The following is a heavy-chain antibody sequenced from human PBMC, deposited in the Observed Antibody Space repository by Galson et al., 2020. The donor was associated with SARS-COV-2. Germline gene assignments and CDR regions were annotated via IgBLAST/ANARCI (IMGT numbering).Heavy chain of an antibody. CDR2: ISSSSYI. Sequence: GGSLRLSCAASGFTFSSYSMNWVRQVPGKGLEWVSSISSSSYIYYADSVKGRFTISRDNAKNSLYLQMNSLRAEDTAVYYCARDLTTVTSISFDYWGQGTLVTVSS. CDR1: GFTFSSYS. CDR3: ARDLTTVTSISFDY. D-gene: IGHD4-17*01. J-gene: IGHJ4*02. V-gene: IGHV3-21*01.